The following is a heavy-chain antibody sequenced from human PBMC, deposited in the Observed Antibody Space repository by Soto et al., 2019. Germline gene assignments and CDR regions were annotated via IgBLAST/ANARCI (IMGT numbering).Heavy chain of an antibody. CDR1: GFTFNPYT. D-gene: IGHD2-21*01. V-gene: IGHV3-21*01. CDR3: AREKVARPNTYHCLDV. CDR2: SNSSSFYI. Sequence: EVQLVESGGCLVKPGGSLRLSCAASGFTFNPYTINWVRKGPGKGLEGVSSSNSSSFYIYYADAVKGRFTISSDDASNALYLQMKSLRAEDKAVYYCAREKVARPNTYHCLDVWGQGTTVTVSS. J-gene: IGHJ6*02.